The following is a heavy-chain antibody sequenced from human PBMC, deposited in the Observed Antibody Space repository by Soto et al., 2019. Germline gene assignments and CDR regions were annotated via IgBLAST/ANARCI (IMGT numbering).Heavy chain of an antibody. J-gene: IGHJ4*02. Sequence: QVQLVQSGAEVKKPGASVKVSCEASGYTFSSYGISWVRQAPGQGFEWMGSISGYNSITRYAQKFQGRVTMTTDTSTSTAYMELRSLRSDDTAVYYCARAFGSTDYWGQGTLVTVSS. V-gene: IGHV1-18*01. CDR1: GYTFSSYG. D-gene: IGHD6-13*01. CDR3: ARAFGSTDY. CDR2: ISGYNSIT.